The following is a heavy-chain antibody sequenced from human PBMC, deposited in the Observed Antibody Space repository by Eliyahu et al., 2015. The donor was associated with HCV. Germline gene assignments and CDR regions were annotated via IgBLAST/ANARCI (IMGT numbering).Heavy chain of an antibody. CDR1: GYXFTXXX. CDR2: INPSGGST. Sequence: QVQLVQSGAXVKKPGASVKVSCXAXGYXFTXXXMHWVRQAPGQGLEWMGIINPSGGSTSYAQKFQGRVTMTRDTSTSTVYMELSSLRSEDTAVYYCARDSVTTVTTGYYYGMDVWGQGTTVTVSS. CDR3: ARDSVTTVTTGYYYGMDV. D-gene: IGHD4-11*01. J-gene: IGHJ6*02. V-gene: IGHV1-46*01.